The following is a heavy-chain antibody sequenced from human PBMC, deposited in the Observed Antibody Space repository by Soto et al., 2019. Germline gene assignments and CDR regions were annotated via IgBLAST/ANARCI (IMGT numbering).Heavy chain of an antibody. J-gene: IGHJ6*02. D-gene: IGHD3-3*01. Sequence: ASVKVSCKASGYNFADYGINWVRQAPGQGLEWMGWISAYNGNTNYAQKIQDRVTMTTDTSTNSSYMEMRRLRSDDSAVYYCARVLVRDITLLGVNNYGMDVWGQGTTVTVSS. CDR1: GYNFADYG. CDR2: ISAYNGNT. CDR3: ARVLVRDITLLGVNNYGMDV. V-gene: IGHV1-18*01.